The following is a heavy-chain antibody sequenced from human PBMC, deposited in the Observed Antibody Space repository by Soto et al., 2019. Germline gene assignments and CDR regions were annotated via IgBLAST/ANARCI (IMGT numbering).Heavy chain of an antibody. CDR3: ATLSAINRNLYYYGMDV. Sequence: GASVKVSCKASGGTFSSYAISWVRQAPGQGLEWMGGIIPIFGTANYAQKFQGRVTITADESTSTAYMELSSLRSEDTAVYYCATLSAINRNLYYYGMDVWGQGTTVTVSS. D-gene: IGHD3-9*01. V-gene: IGHV1-69*13. CDR2: IIPIFGTA. J-gene: IGHJ6*02. CDR1: GGTFSSYA.